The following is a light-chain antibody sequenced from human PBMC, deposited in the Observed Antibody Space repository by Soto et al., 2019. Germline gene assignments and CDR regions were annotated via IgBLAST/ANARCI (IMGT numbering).Light chain of an antibody. J-gene: IGKJ1*01. V-gene: IGKV3-15*01. CDR2: CPX. CDR1: QSVTRN. CDR3: QQYNNWTTWT. Sequence: IVMTHSPATKTLSRGERASLSXRASQSVTRNLSWYPQTAGQXTRTFXXCPXTRATVIPARFSGSGSGREFTLNISSLLSEEFVVYYCQQYNNWTTWTFGQGTKVDIK.